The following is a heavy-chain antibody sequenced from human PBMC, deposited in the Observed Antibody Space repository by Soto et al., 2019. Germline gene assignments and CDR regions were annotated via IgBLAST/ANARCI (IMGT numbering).Heavy chain of an antibody. CDR3: ARGLSSRGYCSSTSCYDAFDI. V-gene: IGHV3-64*01. CDR2: ISSNGGST. Sequence: GGSLRLSCAASGFTFSSYAMHWVRQAPGKGLEYVLAISSNGGSTYYANSVKGRFTISRDNSKNTLYLQMGSLRAEDMAVYYCARGLSSRGYCSSTSCYDAFDIWGQGTMVTVSS. J-gene: IGHJ3*02. D-gene: IGHD2-2*01. CDR1: GFTFSSYA.